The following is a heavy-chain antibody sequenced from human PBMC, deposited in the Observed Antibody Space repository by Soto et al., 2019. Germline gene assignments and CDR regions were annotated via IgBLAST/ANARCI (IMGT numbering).Heavy chain of an antibody. V-gene: IGHV3-23*01. CDR2: ISGSGGST. Sequence: EVQLLESGGGLVQPGGSLRLSCAASGFTFSSYAMSWVRQAPGKGLEWVSAISGSGGSTYYADSVKGRFTISRDNSKNKLYLQMTSLRAEDTAVYYCATPFTPIEYGAAPRSAGVAGVPFQHWGQGTLVTVSS. CDR1: GFTFSSYA. CDR3: ATPFTPIEYGAAPRSAGVAGVPFQH. J-gene: IGHJ1*01. D-gene: IGHD6-6*01.